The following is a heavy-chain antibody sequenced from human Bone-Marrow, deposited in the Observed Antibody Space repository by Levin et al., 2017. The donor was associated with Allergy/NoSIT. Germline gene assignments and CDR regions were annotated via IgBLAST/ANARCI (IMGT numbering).Heavy chain of an antibody. J-gene: IGHJ6*03. Sequence: PSETLSLTCTVSGGSISSGSYYWSWIRQPAGKGLEWIGRIYTSGSTNYNPSLKSRVTISVDTSKNQFSLKLSSVTAADTAVYYCARSSGIVVVPAAMGTYYMDVWGKGTTVTVSS. CDR1: GGSISSGSYY. CDR2: IYTSGST. V-gene: IGHV4-61*02. CDR3: ARSSGIVVVPAAMGTYYMDV. D-gene: IGHD2-2*01.